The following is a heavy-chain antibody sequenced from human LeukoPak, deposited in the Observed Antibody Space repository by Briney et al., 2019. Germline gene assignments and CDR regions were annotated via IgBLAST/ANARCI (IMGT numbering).Heavy chain of an antibody. Sequence: PGESLKISCEGSGYSFTNYWIGWVRQMPGKGLEWMGIIYPGDSDTRYSPSFQGQVTISADKSVTTAYLEWNSLKASDTALYYCVRQGLQSGTYPAYWGPGTLVTVSS. J-gene: IGHJ4*02. D-gene: IGHD1-26*01. CDR3: VRQGLQSGTYPAY. CDR2: IYPGDSDT. CDR1: GYSFTNYW. V-gene: IGHV5-51*01.